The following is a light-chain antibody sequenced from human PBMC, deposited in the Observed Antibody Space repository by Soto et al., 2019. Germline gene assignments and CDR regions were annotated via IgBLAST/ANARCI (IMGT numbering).Light chain of an antibody. CDR3: SSYTSSSTRV. CDR1: SSDVGGYNY. V-gene: IGLV2-14*01. Sequence: QSSLTQPASLSGSPGKSITISCTGTSSDVGGYNYVSWYQQHPGKAPKLMIYEVSNRPSGVSNRFSGSKSGNTASLTISGLQAEDEADYYCSSYTSSSTRVFGTGTKVTVL. CDR2: EVS. J-gene: IGLJ1*01.